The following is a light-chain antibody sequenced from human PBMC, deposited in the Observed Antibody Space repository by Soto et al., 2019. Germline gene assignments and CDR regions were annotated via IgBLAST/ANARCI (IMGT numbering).Light chain of an antibody. CDR1: QRVRNY. Sequence: PGDRATLSCRASQRVRNYLAWYQQKPGQAPRLLIYDATRRAAGIPARFSGSGSNTDFTLTINRLEPEDFAVYYCQQRDDWPLTFGQGTRLEIK. J-gene: IGKJ5*01. CDR3: QQRDDWPLT. V-gene: IGKV3-11*01. CDR2: DAT.